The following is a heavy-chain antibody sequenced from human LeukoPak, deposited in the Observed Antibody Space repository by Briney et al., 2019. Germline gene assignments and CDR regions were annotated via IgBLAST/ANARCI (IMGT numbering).Heavy chain of an antibody. CDR3: ARALSSGIAYYFDY. CDR1: GYTFTSYG. D-gene: IGHD6-13*01. CDR2: ISAYNGNT. V-gene: IGHV1-18*01. J-gene: IGHJ4*02. Sequence: ASVRVSCKAPGYTFTSYGISWVRQAPGQGLEWMGWISAYNGNTNYAQKLQGRVTMTTDTSTSTAYMELRSLRSDDTAVYYCARALSSGIAYYFDYWGQGTLVTVSS.